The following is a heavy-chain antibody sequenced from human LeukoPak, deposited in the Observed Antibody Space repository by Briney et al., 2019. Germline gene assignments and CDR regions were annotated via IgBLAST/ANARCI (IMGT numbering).Heavy chain of an antibody. CDR3: ATGIAAAGRFDS. Sequence: SETLSLTCAVSGGSISNYYWSWIRQPAGKGLEWVGRIYASGSTNYNPSLKSRVTMSLGTSKNQFSLKLNSVTAADTAVYYCATGIAAAGRFDSWGQGTLVTVSS. J-gene: IGHJ4*02. V-gene: IGHV4-4*07. CDR2: IYASGST. D-gene: IGHD6-13*01. CDR1: GGSISNYY.